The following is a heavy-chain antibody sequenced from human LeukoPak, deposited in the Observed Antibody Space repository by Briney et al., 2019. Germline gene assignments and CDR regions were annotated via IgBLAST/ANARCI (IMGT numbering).Heavy chain of an antibody. V-gene: IGHV4-31*03. J-gene: IGHJ4*02. CDR1: GGSISSGGYY. D-gene: IGHD3-10*01. Sequence: PSETLSLTCTVSGGSISSGGYYWSWIRQHPGKGLERIGYIYYSGSTYYNPSLKSRVTISVDTSKNQFSLKLTSVTAADTAVYYCAREGPGRGVIGNIDYWGQGTLVTVSS. CDR2: IYYSGST. CDR3: AREGPGRGVIGNIDY.